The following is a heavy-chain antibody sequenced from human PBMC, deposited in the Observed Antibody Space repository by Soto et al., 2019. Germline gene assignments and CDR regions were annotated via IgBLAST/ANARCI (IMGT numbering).Heavy chain of an antibody. J-gene: IGHJ6*04. Sequence: EVQVLESGGGLVQPGGSLRLSCAASGFTFSNYAMSWVRQAPGKGLEWVSAISDRGVRTYYADSVKGRFTISRDNSKNTLYLQMNSLRAEDTAVYYCANWGLDIWGKGTTVTVSS. CDR2: ISDRGVRT. CDR3: ANWGLDI. CDR1: GFTFSNYA. D-gene: IGHD7-27*01. V-gene: IGHV3-23*01.